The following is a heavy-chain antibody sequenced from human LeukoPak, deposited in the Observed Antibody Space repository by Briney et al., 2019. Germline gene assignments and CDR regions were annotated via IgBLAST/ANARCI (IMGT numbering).Heavy chain of an antibody. CDR2: ISAYNGNT. D-gene: IGHD2-15*01. Sequence: ASVKVSCKATVYTFTSYGISWVRQAPGQALEWMGWISAYNGNTNYAQKLQGRVTMTTDTSTSTAYMELRSLRPDDTAVYYCARDSLPSAATDYCGQGTLVTVSS. CDR3: ARDSLPSAATDY. J-gene: IGHJ4*02. CDR1: VYTFTSYG. V-gene: IGHV1-18*01.